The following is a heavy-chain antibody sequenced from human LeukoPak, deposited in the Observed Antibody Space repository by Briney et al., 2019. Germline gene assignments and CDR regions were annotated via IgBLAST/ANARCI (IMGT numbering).Heavy chain of an antibody. D-gene: IGHD2-2*01. CDR1: GFTFSSYS. V-gene: IGHV3-23*01. J-gene: IGHJ4*02. CDR3: AKSGCSSTSCSLGLDY. CDR2: ISGSGGTT. Sequence: GGSLRLSCAASGFTFSSYSMNWVRQAPGKGLEWVSAISGSGGTTHYADSVKGRFSISRDNSKNTLYLQMNSLRAEDTAVYYCAKSGCSSTSCSLGLDYWGQGTLVTVSS.